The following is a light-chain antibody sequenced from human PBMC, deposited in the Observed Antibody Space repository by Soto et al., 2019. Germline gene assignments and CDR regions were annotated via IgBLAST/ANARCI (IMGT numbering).Light chain of an antibody. V-gene: IGKV3-11*01. Sequence: ILFKQSPAHLSLSKGERATLTCRASKSVSSYLAWYQQKPGQPPRILIYDASNRDTGIPARFRGSGSGTDFTLPLSRLEPEDFEVYYCQQRSNWRLTFGPGTKVDIK. CDR1: KSVSSY. CDR3: QQRSNWRLT. CDR2: DAS. J-gene: IGKJ3*01.